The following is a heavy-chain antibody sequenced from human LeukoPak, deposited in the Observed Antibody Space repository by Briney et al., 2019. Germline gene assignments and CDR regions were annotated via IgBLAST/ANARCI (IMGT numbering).Heavy chain of an antibody. D-gene: IGHD3-10*01. CDR3: ARGSFYYGSGSSYYYYMDV. Sequence: ASVTVSCKASGGTFSSYAISWVRQAPGQGLEWMGGIIPIFGTANYAQKFQGRVTIATDESTSTAYMELSSLRSEDTAVYYCARGSFYYGSGSSYYYYMDVWGKGTTVTVSS. CDR1: GGTFSSYA. V-gene: IGHV1-69*05. J-gene: IGHJ6*03. CDR2: IIPIFGTA.